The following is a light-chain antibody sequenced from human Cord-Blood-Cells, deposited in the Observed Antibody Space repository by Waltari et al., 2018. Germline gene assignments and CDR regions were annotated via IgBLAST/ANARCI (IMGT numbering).Light chain of an antibody. J-gene: IGLJ1*01. V-gene: IGLV2-23*01. CDR1: SSDVRRYNL. Sequence: QSALTQPASVSGSPGQSITISCTGTSSDVRRYNLVSWYQQHPGKAPKLMIYEGSKRPSGVSNRFSGSKSVNTASLTISGLQAEDEADYYCCSYAGSSTYVFGTGTKVTVL. CDR3: CSYAGSSTYV. CDR2: EGS.